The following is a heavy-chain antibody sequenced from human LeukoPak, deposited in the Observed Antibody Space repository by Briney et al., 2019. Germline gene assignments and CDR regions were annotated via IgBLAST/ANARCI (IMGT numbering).Heavy chain of an antibody. D-gene: IGHD6-13*01. CDR1: GFTFSDYW. J-gene: IGHJ4*02. CDR3: ARDRSISAAGDTY. V-gene: IGHV3-74*01. CDR2: VNRDGSST. Sequence: SCAASGFTFSDYWMHWVRQAPGKGLVWVSRVNRDGSSTSYADSVKGRFTISRDNAKNTLSLQMNSLRAEDTAVYYCARDRSISAAGDTYWGQGTLVTVSS.